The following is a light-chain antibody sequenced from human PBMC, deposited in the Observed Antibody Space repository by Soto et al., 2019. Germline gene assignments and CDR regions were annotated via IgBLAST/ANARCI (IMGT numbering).Light chain of an antibody. CDR2: AAS. CDR3: QQFNNYPL. V-gene: IGKV1-9*01. CDR1: QGISNY. J-gene: IGKJ4*01. Sequence: IQLTQSPSSLSASVGDRVTITCRARQGISNYLAWYQQKPGKAPKLLIFAASILQRGGPSRFNGSGSGTDFTLTISSLQPEDSATYYCQQFNNYPLFGGGTKVEI.